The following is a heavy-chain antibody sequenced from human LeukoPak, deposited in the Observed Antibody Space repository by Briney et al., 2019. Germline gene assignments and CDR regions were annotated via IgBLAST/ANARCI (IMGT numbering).Heavy chain of an antibody. J-gene: IGHJ4*02. Sequence: GGSLRLSCAASGITFRNAWVSWVRQAPGKGLEWVGRLKSETDGGTTDYAAPVKGRFTISKDESKNTLYLQMNSLKTEDTAVYYCTAEMGACAGDCFEFWGQGTLITVSS. D-gene: IGHD2-21*02. V-gene: IGHV3-15*01. CDR1: GITFRNAW. CDR3: TAEMGACAGDCFEF. CDR2: LKSETDGGTT.